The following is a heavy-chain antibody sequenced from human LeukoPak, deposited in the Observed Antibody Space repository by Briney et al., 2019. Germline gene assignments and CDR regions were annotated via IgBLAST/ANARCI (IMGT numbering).Heavy chain of an antibody. CDR1: GYSFTGFY. CDR3: ATLRDSSAHFYYSGGMDV. D-gene: IGHD6-19*01. CDR2: THPNSRGT. V-gene: IGHV1-2*02. Sequence: ASVKASCKAPGYSFTGFYMHWMGQAPGQGLEGMGWTHPNSRGTKNAQKFQGRATMTRDTSINTAYMELSSLTSDNTAVYYCATLRDSSAHFYYSGGMDVWGQGTTVAVSS. J-gene: IGHJ6*02.